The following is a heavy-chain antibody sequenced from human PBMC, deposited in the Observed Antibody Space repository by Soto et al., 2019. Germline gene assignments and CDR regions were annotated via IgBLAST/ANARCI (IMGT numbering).Heavy chain of an antibody. CDR1: DGSSSTSTDY. CDR3: ARLIAAAGGNRAY. J-gene: IGHJ4*02. D-gene: IGHD6-13*01. Sequence: SETMSVTCPVADGSSSTSTDYWGWIRQPPGKGLEWIGSIYYSGSTYYNPSLKSRVTISADTSKNQFSLKLSSVTAADTAVYYCARLIAAAGGNRAYWGQGTLVTVSS. V-gene: IGHV4-39*01. CDR2: IYYSGST.